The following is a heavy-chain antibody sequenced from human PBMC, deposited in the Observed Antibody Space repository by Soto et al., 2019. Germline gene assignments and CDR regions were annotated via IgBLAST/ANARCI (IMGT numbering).Heavy chain of an antibody. CDR2: IYYSGST. V-gene: IGHV4-39*01. J-gene: IGHJ4*02. CDR3: ARHEAGWYFDS. Sequence: SETLSLTCPVSRGSISSGTNYWAWIRQPPGKGLEWIANIYYSGSTFYNPSLKSRVTISLDTSKNQFSLKLRSVTAADTAVYYCARHEAGWYFDSWGQGTLVNVSS. CDR1: RGSISSGTNY. D-gene: IGHD6-25*01.